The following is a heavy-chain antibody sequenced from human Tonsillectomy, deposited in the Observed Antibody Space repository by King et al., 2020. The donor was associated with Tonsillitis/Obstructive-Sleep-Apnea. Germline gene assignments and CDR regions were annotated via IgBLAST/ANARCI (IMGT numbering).Heavy chain of an antibody. J-gene: IGHJ4*02. CDR2: IYWDDDK. D-gene: IGHD2-2*01. CDR3: AHVGDQLLDF. Sequence: TLKESGPTLVKPTQTLTLTCTFSGFSLSTSGVGVGWIRQPPGKALEWLSLIYWDDDKHFSPSLKSRLTITKDTSTNQVVLTMTNMDPADTATYFCAHVGDQLLDFWGQGTLVTLSS. V-gene: IGHV2-5*02. CDR1: GFSLSTSGVG.